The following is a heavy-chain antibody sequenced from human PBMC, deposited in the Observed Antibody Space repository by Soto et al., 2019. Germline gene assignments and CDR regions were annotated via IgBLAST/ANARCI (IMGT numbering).Heavy chain of an antibody. D-gene: IGHD6-13*01. CDR1: GFTFNNYA. J-gene: IGHJ4*02. CDR2: ISGSAGST. CDR3: AKAGGAAGTVDYFDY. Sequence: PGGSLRLSCAASGFTFNNYAINWVRQSPGKGLEWVSVISGSAGSTYYADSVKGRFTITRDNSKNMLYLQMSSLRAEDTAVYYCAKAGGAAGTVDYFDYWGQGTLVTVSS. V-gene: IGHV3-23*01.